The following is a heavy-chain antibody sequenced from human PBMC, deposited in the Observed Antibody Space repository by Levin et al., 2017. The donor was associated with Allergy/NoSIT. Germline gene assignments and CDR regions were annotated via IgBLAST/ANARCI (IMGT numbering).Heavy chain of an antibody. CDR1: GFSFSSYW. D-gene: IGHD5-24*01. J-gene: IGHJ4*02. Sequence: GASVKVSCATSGFSFSSYWMTWVRQAPGKGLEWVANIKEDGSEKYFVDSVKDRFTISRDNAKNSLYLQMNSLRAEDTAVYYCARDAGWLQLQYGIFDNWGQGTLVTVSS. CDR3: ARDAGWLQLQYGIFDN. CDR2: IKEDGSEK. V-gene: IGHV3-7*01.